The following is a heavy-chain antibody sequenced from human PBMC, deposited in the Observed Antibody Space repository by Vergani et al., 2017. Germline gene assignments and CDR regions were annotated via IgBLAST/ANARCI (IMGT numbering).Heavy chain of an antibody. V-gene: IGHV3-23*01. CDR3: AKDRREPRGRGYSSGWPPYFDY. J-gene: IGHJ4*02. Sequence: EVQLLESGGGLVQPGGSLRLSCAASGFTFSSYAMSWVRQAPGKGLEWVSAISGSGGSTYYADSVKGRFTISRDNSKNTLYLQMNSLRAEDTAVYYCAKDRREPRGRGYSSGWPPYFDYWGQGTLVTVSS. CDR2: ISGSGGST. D-gene: IGHD6-19*01. CDR1: GFTFSSYA.